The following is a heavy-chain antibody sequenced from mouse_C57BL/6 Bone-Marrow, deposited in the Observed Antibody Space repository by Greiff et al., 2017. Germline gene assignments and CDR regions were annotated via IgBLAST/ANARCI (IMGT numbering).Heavy chain of an antibody. V-gene: IGHV3-1*01. J-gene: IGHJ1*03. CDR1: DYSFTSGHD. CDR2: ISYSGST. D-gene: IGHD3-2*02. Sequence: VQLKESGPGMVKPSQSLSLTCTVTDYSFTSGHDWHWIRHFPGNNLEWMGYISYSGSTIYNPSPKSRISITHDTAKNDFFLKLKSVTTEDTATYYCAREYSSGYWYFYVWGTWTTVSVSS. CDR3: AREYSSGYWYFYV.